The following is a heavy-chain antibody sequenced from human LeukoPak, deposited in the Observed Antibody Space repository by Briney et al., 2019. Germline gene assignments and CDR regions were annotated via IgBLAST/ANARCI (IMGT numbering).Heavy chain of an antibody. J-gene: IGHJ6*03. CDR2: ILHSGYT. V-gene: IGHV4-39*01. CDR1: GDSLGRSNTY. Sequence: SDTLSLTCTVSGDSLGRSNTYWGWIRQTPGKGLEWLGTILHSGYTYNSPSLKSRVTMPVDSSKNQFSLSLSSVTAADTAVYFCARHRGGGGYHYMDVWGKGTTVIVSS. D-gene: IGHD2-21*01. CDR3: ARHRGGGGYHYMDV.